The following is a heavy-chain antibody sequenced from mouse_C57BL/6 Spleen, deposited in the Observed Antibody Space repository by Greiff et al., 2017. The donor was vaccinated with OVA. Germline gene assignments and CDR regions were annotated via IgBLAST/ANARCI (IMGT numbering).Heavy chain of an antibody. V-gene: IGHV7-3*01. CDR1: GFTFTDYY. D-gene: IGHD4-1*02. J-gene: IGHJ2*01. Sequence: EVKLMESGGGLVQPGGSLSLSCAASGFTFTDYYMSWVRQPPGKALEWLGFIRHKANGYTTEYSASVKGRFTISRDNSQSILYLQMNAQRAEDSATYYGASSNWDEFDYWGQGTTLTVSS. CDR3: ASSNWDEFDY. CDR2: IRHKANGYTT.